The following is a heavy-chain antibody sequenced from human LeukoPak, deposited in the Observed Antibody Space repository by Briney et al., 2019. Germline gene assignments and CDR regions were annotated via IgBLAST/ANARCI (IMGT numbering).Heavy chain of an antibody. J-gene: IGHJ4*02. CDR1: GFPFSTYA. D-gene: IGHD6-13*01. Sequence: GGSLRLSCAASGFPFSTYAMNWVRQAPGKGLEWVSGIYGSGGGIQYADSVKGRFTISRDNSRNILYLQMNSLRAEDTALYYCAKDRLPDGRWSLDYWGQGTLVAVSS. V-gene: IGHV3-23*01. CDR2: IYGSGGGI. CDR3: AKDRLPDGRWSLDY.